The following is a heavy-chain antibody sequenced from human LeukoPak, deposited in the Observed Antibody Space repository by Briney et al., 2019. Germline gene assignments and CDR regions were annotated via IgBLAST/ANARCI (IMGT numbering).Heavy chain of an antibody. CDR1: GFTFSSYW. CDR2: INTDGSST. D-gene: IGHD3-3*01. J-gene: IGHJ6*04. Sequence: GGSLRLSCAASGFTFSSYWMHWVRQAPGKGLVWVSRINTDGSSTSYADSVKGRFTISRDNAKNTLYLQMNSLRAEDTAVYYSARAGITIFGVVLRPMDVWGKGTTVTVSS. V-gene: IGHV3-74*01. CDR3: ARAGITIFGVVLRPMDV.